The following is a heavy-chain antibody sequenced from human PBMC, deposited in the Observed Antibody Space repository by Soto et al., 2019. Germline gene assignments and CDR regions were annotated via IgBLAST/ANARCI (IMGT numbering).Heavy chain of an antibody. D-gene: IGHD2-2*01. J-gene: IGHJ5*02. Sequence: EVQLVESGGGLVQPGRSLRLSCTASGFTFGDYAMSWFRQAPGKGLEWVGFIRSKAYGGTTEYAASVKGRFTISRDDSKSIAYLQMNSLKTEDTAVYYCTRCSSTSCYARWFDPWGQGTLVTVSS. V-gene: IGHV3-49*03. CDR1: GFTFGDYA. CDR3: TRCSSTSCYARWFDP. CDR2: IRSKAYGGTT.